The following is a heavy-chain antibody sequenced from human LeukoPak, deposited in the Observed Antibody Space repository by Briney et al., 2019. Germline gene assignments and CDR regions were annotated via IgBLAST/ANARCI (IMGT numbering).Heavy chain of an antibody. CDR3: AKKNGSGSSPLV. V-gene: IGHV3-53*01. D-gene: IGHD3-10*01. CDR1: GFTFSSYS. J-gene: IGHJ6*04. CDR2: IYSGGST. Sequence: GGSLRLSCAASGFTFSSYSMNWVRQAPGKGLEWVSVIYSGGSTYYADSVKGRFTISRDNSKNTLYLQMNSLRAEDTAVYYCAKKNGSGSSPLVWGKGTTVTISS.